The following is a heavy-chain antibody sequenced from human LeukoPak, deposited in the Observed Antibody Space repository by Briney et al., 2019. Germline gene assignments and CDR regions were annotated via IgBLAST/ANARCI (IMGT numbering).Heavy chain of an antibody. D-gene: IGHD4-17*01. CDR1: AYIFTSYG. Sequence: ASVKVSCKASAYIFTSYGITWVRQAPGQGLEWMGWISAYNGYTNYAQKFQGRVTMTTDTSASTAYMVLRSLRSDDTAVYYCASNDYGDRGFVRYWGQGTLVTVSS. V-gene: IGHV1-18*01. J-gene: IGHJ4*02. CDR2: ISAYNGYT. CDR3: ASNDYGDRGFVRY.